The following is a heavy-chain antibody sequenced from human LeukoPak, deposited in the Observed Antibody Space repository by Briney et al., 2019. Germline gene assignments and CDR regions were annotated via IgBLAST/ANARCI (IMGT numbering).Heavy chain of an antibody. CDR2: VSGSGTTT. CDR1: GFTLSNYA. D-gene: IGHD6-19*01. V-gene: IGHV3-23*01. Sequence: GGSLRLSCAASGFTLSNYAMSWVRQAPGKGLEWVSVVSGSGTTTCYADSVKGRFTISRDNSKNTLYLQMNSLRAEDTAVYYCAKDRRSSGWYGFDYWGQGTLVTVSS. CDR3: AKDRRSSGWYGFDY. J-gene: IGHJ4*02.